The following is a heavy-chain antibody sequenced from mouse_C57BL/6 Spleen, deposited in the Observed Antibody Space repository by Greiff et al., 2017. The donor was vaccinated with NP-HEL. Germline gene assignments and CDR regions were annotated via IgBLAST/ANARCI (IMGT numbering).Heavy chain of an antibody. V-gene: IGHV10-3*01. D-gene: IGHD3-3*01. Sequence: EVQLVESGGGLVQPKGSLKLSCAASGFTFNTYAMHWVRQAPGKGLEWVARIRSKSSNYATYYADSVKDRFTISRDDSQSMLYLQMNNLKTEDTAMDYCVGDVRGGTRGGFDYWVQGTTLTVSS. J-gene: IGHJ2*01. CDR2: IRSKSSNYAT. CDR3: VGDVRGGTRGGFDY. CDR1: GFTFNTYA.